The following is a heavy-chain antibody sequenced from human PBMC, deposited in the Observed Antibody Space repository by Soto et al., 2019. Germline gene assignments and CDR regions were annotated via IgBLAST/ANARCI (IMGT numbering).Heavy chain of an antibody. Sequence: QVQLVQSGAEVKKPGSSVKVSCKASGGTFSSYAISWVRQAPGQGLEWMGGIIPIFGTANYAQKFQGRVPITAEESTSTAYMELSSLRSEETAVYYWARLRPVEARPGGGGDYWGQGTLVTVSS. CDR2: IIPIFGTA. J-gene: IGHJ4*02. V-gene: IGHV1-69*12. CDR3: ARLRPVEARPGGGGDY. D-gene: IGHD6-6*01. CDR1: GGTFSSYA.